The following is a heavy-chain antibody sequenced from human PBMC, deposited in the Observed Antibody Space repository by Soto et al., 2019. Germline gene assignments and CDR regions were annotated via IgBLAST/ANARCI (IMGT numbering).Heavy chain of an antibody. CDR3: TSLEAATGKYDY. V-gene: IGHV3-73*02. CDR1: GLTFSGSS. D-gene: IGHD6-13*01. J-gene: IGHJ4*02. Sequence: EVQPVESGGGLVQPGGSLRLSCAASGLTFSGSSMHWVRQASGKGLEWVGRIRTKPDSYATAYAASVKGRFTISRDDSKNTAYLQMHSLKTEDTAVYYCTSLEAATGKYDYWGQGTLVTVSS. CDR2: IRTKPDSYAT.